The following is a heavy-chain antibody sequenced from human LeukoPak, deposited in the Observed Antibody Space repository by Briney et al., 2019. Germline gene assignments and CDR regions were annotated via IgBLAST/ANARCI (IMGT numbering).Heavy chain of an antibody. CDR2: ISNSGYTM. Sequence: PGGSLRLSCAASGFSFGDYYMSWIRQAPGKGLEWLSYISNSGYTMYYADSVKGRFTISRDNAKNLLFLQMNSLRAEDTAVYYCARENWYYFDDWGQGTLVTVSS. CDR1: GFSFGDYY. J-gene: IGHJ4*02. V-gene: IGHV3-11*01. D-gene: IGHD1-1*01. CDR3: ARENWYYFDD.